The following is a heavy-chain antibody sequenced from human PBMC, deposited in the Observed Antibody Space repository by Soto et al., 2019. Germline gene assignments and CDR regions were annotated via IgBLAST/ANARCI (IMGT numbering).Heavy chain of an antibody. CDR1: GFTFSSYW. CDR3: ARGGWNWNDAFDI. CDR2: IKQDRSEK. V-gene: IGHV3-7*03. Sequence: GGSLRLSCAASGFTFSSYWMSWVRQAPGKGLEWVANIKQDRSEKYYVDSVKGRFTISRDNAKNSLYLQMNSLRAEDTAVYYCARGGWNWNDAFDIWGQGTMVTVSS. D-gene: IGHD1-1*01. J-gene: IGHJ3*02.